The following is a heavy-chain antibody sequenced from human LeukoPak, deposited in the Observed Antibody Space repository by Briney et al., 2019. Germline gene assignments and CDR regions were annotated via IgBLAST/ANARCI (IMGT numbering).Heavy chain of an antibody. Sequence: KPSETLSLTCAVYGGSFSGYYWSWIRQPPGKGLEWIGEINHSGSTNYNPSLKSLVTISVDTSKNQFSLKLSSVTAADTAVYYCARNVGYSSSWYRRGFDYWGQGTLVTVSS. D-gene: IGHD6-13*01. CDR2: INHSGST. J-gene: IGHJ4*02. CDR3: ARNVGYSSSWYRRGFDY. V-gene: IGHV4-34*01. CDR1: GGSFSGYY.